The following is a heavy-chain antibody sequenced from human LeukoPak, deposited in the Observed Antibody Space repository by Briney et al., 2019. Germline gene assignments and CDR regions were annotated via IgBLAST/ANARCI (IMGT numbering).Heavy chain of an antibody. CDR3: ARGEWHPFYFDY. CDR1: GFTFSSYE. Sequence: GGSLRLSCAASGFTFSSYEMNWVRQAPGKGLEWVSYISSSGRTTYYADSVKGRFTISRDNAKNSLYLQMNSLRAEDTAVYYCARGEWHPFYFDYWGQGTLITVSS. D-gene: IGHD3-3*01. CDR2: ISSSGRTT. J-gene: IGHJ4*02. V-gene: IGHV3-48*03.